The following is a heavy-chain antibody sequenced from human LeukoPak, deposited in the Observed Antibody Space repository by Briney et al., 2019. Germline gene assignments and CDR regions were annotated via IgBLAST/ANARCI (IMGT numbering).Heavy chain of an antibody. CDR3: ARDSHGYSSSSHLGY. V-gene: IGHV4-31*03. D-gene: IGHD6-6*01. Sequence: PSETLSLPCTVSGGSISSGGYYWSWIPQHPGKGLEGIGDIYYSGSTYYNPSLKSRVTISVDTSKNQFSLKLSSVTAADTAVYYCARDSHGYSSSSHLGYWGQGTLVTVSS. J-gene: IGHJ4*02. CDR1: GGSISSGGYY. CDR2: IYYSGST.